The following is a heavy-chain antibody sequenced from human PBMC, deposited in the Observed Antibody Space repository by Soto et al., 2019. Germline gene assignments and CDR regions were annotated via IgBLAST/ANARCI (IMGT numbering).Heavy chain of an antibody. CDR1: GYSFTSYW. Sequence: GESLKISCKGSGYSFTSYWIGWVRQMPGKGLEWMGIIYPGDSDTRYSPSFQGQVTISADKSISTAYLQWSSLKASDTAMYYCARPLNYYDSSGYYLGGMDVWGQGDHGHRLL. CDR2: IYPGDSDT. J-gene: IGHJ6*02. CDR3: ARPLNYYDSSGYYLGGMDV. V-gene: IGHV5-51*01. D-gene: IGHD3-22*01.